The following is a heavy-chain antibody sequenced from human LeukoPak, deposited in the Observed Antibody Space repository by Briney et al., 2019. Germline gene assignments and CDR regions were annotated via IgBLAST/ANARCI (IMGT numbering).Heavy chain of an antibody. CDR2: INPSGGST. CDR3: ARDLPRVDLFSYYYYGMDV. Sequence: ATVKVSCKASGYTFTSYYMHWVRQAPGQGLEWMGIINPSGGSTSYAQKFQGRVTMTRDTSTSTVYMELSSLRSEDTAVYYCARDLPRVDLFSYYYYGMDVWGQGTTVTVSS. CDR1: GYTFTSYY. J-gene: IGHJ6*02. D-gene: IGHD3-3*01. V-gene: IGHV1-46*01.